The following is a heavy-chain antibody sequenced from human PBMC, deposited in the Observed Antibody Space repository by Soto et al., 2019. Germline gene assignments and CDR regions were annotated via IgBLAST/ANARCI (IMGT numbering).Heavy chain of an antibody. D-gene: IGHD3-22*01. Sequence: EVQLVASGGGLIQPGGSLRVSCAASGFTVSRSYMSWVRQAPGKGLEWVSVIYSGGSTNYADSVKGRFTISRDNSKNTLYLQMNSLRVEDTAVYYCARDTYYYDSSGQPYWGQGNLVTVSS. V-gene: IGHV3-53*01. CDR2: IYSGGST. CDR1: GFTVSRSY. CDR3: ARDTYYYDSSGQPY. J-gene: IGHJ4*02.